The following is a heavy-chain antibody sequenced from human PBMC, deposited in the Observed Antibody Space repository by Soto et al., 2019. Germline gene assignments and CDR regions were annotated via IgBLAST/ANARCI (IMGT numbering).Heavy chain of an antibody. D-gene: IGHD2-2*01. CDR3: ARDGRVVPAAQYLDAFDI. CDR2: INPSGGST. V-gene: IGHV1-46*01. CDR1: GYTFTSYH. Sequence: ASVKVSCKASGYTFTSYHIHWVRQAPGQGLEWMGIINPSGGSTSYAQKFQGRVTMTRGTSTSTVYMELSSLRSEDTAVYYCARDGRVVPAAQYLDAFDIWGQGTMMTV. J-gene: IGHJ3*02.